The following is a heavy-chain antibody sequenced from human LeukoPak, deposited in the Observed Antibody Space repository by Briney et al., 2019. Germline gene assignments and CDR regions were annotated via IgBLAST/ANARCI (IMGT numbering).Heavy chain of an antibody. CDR1: GYIFTSYA. V-gene: IGHV1-3*01. J-gene: IGHJ4*02. CDR2: INAGNGNT. Sequence: PLASVKVSCKASGYIFTSYAMHWVRQAPGQRLEWMGWINAGNGNTKYSQKFQGRVTITRDTSATTVYMELSSLRSEDTAVYYCARVRGGDSDYWGQGTLVTVSS. CDR3: ARVRGGDSDY. D-gene: IGHD2-21*02.